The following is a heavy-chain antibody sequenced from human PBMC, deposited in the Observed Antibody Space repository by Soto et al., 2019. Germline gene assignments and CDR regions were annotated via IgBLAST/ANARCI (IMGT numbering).Heavy chain of an antibody. CDR1: GYTFTSYG. D-gene: IGHD6-13*01. V-gene: IGHV1-18*01. CDR2: ISAYNGNT. J-gene: IGHJ5*02. Sequence: QVQLVQSGAEVKKPGASVKVSCKASGYTFTSYGISWVRQAPGQGLEWMGWISAYNGNTNYAQKLQGRVTMTTDTATSTAYMELRSLRSDDTAVYYCARRYSSSVRLFRANWFDPWGQGTLVTVSS. CDR3: ARRYSSSVRLFRANWFDP.